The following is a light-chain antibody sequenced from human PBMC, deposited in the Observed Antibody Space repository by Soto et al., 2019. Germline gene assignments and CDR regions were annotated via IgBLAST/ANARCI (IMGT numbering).Light chain of an antibody. CDR1: QSVRTF. CDR2: DAS. Sequence: EIVLTQSPGTLSLSPGERATLSCRASQSVRTFLAWNQQKPSQAPRLLIYDASTRATGIPDRFSGSGSGTDFTLTISGLDPEDFAVYYCQQYGSSPRTFGQGTKV. V-gene: IGKV3-20*01. J-gene: IGKJ1*01. CDR3: QQYGSSPRT.